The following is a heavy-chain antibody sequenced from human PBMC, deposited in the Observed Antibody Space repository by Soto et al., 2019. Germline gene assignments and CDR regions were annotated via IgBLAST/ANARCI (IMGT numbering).Heavy chain of an antibody. V-gene: IGHV5-51*01. J-gene: IGHJ6*02. CDR3: PRPNHPLKKTYYYYGMDV. Sequence: GESLKISCKGSGYSFTSYWIGWVRQMPGKGLEWMGIIYPGDSDTRYSPSFQGQVTISADKSISTAYLKWSSLKASETAMYSCPRPNHPLKKTYYYYGMDVWGQGTTVTVS. CDR2: IYPGDSDT. CDR1: GYSFTSYW.